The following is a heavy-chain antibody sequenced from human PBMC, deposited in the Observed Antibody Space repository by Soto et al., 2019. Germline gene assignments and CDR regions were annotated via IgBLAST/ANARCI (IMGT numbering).Heavy chain of an antibody. CDR1: GGSIDSGAFS. J-gene: IGHJ3*02. V-gene: IGHV4-30-2*01. CDR3: ARGGSSDWQVALDI. Sequence: PSETLSLTCAVSGGSIDSGAFSLSWIRQPPGKGLEWIGYVTHSGTAYSIPSLNGRLTLSVDSSQTQFSLKLTSVTAADTAVYYCARGGSSDWQVALDIWGQGTMVTVSS. CDR2: VTHSGTA. D-gene: IGHD6-19*01.